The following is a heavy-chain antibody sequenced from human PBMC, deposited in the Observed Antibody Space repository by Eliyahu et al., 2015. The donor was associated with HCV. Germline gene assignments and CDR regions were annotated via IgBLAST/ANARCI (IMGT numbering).Heavy chain of an antibody. V-gene: IGHV1-2*04. D-gene: IGHD7-27*01. Sequence: QVSLVQSGAEVKQAGASVRVSCKASGYTFXGYYIXWVRQAPGQGLEWMGSINPDSGATKYSQKFQDWVTMTRDTSISTAYVELSSLTSDDTATYYCARERNGDSHHDGFAYWGQGSLVSVSS. CDR1: GYTFXGYY. J-gene: IGHJ4*02. CDR2: INPDSGAT. CDR3: ARERNGDSHHDGFAY.